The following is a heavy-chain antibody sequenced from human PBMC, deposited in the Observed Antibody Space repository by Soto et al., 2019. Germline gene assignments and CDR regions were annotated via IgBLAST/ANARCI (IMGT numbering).Heavy chain of an antibody. J-gene: IGHJ4*02. D-gene: IGHD6-13*01. CDR2: IYYSGST. Sequence: PSEALSLTCAVSGGSISSYYWSWIRQPPGKGLEWIGYIYYSGSTNYNPSLKSRVTISVDTSKNQFSLKLSSVTAADTAVYYCARHSGAAAGTIYFDYWGQGTLVTVSS. CDR1: GGSISSYY. CDR3: ARHSGAAAGTIYFDY. V-gene: IGHV4-59*08.